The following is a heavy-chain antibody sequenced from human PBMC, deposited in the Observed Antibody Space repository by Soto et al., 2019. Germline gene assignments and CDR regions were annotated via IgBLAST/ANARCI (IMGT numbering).Heavy chain of an antibody. CDR1: GFTFSSYA. CDR3: AKARGYSSGWLGYYYGMDV. V-gene: IGHV3-23*01. CDR2: ISGSGGST. J-gene: IGHJ6*02. D-gene: IGHD6-19*01. Sequence: PGGSLRLSCAASGFTFSSYAMSWVRQAPGKGLEWVSAISGSGGSTYYADSVKGRFTISRDNSKNTLYLQMNSLRAEDTAVYYCAKARGYSSGWLGYYYGMDVWGQGTTVTVSS.